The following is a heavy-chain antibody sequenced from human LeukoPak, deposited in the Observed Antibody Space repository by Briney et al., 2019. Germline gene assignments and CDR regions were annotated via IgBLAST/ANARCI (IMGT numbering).Heavy chain of an antibody. V-gene: IGHV1-18*01. CDR2: ISAYNGNT. J-gene: IGHJ4*02. CDR1: GYSFVGYG. D-gene: IGHD6-13*01. CDR3: ATGSSWCRSDY. Sequence: ASVKVSCKASGYSFVGYGISWVRQAPGQGLEWMGWISAYNGNTNYAQKLQGRVTMTTDTSTSTAYMELRSLRSDDTAVYYCATGSSWCRSDYWGQGTLVTVSS.